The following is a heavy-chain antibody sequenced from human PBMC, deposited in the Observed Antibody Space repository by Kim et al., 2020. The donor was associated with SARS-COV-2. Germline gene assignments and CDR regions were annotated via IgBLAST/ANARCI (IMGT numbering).Heavy chain of an antibody. CDR3: ARDPGNSSGWTFDY. V-gene: IGHV3-53*01. Sequence: ADSVKGRFTISRDNSKNTLYLQMNSLRAEDTAVYYCARDPGNSSGWTFDYWGQGTLVTVSS. J-gene: IGHJ4*02. D-gene: IGHD6-19*01.